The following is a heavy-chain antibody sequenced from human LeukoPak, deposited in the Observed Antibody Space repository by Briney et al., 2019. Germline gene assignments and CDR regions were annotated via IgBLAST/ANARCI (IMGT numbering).Heavy chain of an antibody. CDR1: GGSISSYY. Sequence: SETLSLTCTVSGGSISSYYWSWIRQPPGKGLEWIGYIYYSGSTNYNPSLKSRVTISVDTSKNQFSLKLSSVTAADTAIYYCARSEINDYMRFWGQGILVTVSS. CDR2: IYYSGST. D-gene: IGHD4-11*01. J-gene: IGHJ4*02. CDR3: ARSEINDYMRF. V-gene: IGHV4-59*01.